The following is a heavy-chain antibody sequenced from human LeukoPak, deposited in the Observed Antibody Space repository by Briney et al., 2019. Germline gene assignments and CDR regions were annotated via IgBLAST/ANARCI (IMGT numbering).Heavy chain of an antibody. V-gene: IGHV4-34*01. J-gene: IGHJ5*02. D-gene: IGHD3-10*01. CDR2: INHSGST. CDR1: GGSFSGYY. Sequence: PSETLSLTCAVYGGSFSGYYWSWIRQPPGKGLEWIGEINHSGSTNYNPSLKSRVTISVDTSKNQFSLKLSSVTAADTAVYYCARGDPYGSGSYRVPFDPWGQGTLVTVSS. CDR3: ARGDPYGSGSYRVPFDP.